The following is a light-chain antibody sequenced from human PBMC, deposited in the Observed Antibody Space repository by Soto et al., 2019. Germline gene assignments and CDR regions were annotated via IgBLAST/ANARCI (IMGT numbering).Light chain of an antibody. V-gene: IGLV2-14*01. CDR3: SSFTSSRAYV. CDR2: EVS. Sequence: QSALTQPASVSGSPGQSITISCTGTSSDNGTYNYVSWYQQHPGKAPKLMIYEVSNRPSGVSNRFSGSKSGNTASLTISGLQAEDEADYYCSSFTSSRAYVFGTGTKLTVL. CDR1: SSDNGTYNY. J-gene: IGLJ1*01.